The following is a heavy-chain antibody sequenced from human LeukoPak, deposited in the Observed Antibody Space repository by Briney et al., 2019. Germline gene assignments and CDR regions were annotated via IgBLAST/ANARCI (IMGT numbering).Heavy chain of an antibody. D-gene: IGHD3-22*01. CDR2: ISYDGSNK. CDR3: AKDIGSGDIVVVITPDY. V-gene: IGHV3-30*18. J-gene: IGHJ4*02. Sequence: GGPLRLSCAASGFTFSSYGMHWVRQAPGKGLEWVAVISYDGSNKYYADSVKGRFTISRDNSKNTLYLQMNSLRAEDTAVYYCAKDIGSGDIVVVITPDYWGQGTLVTVSS. CDR1: GFTFSSYG.